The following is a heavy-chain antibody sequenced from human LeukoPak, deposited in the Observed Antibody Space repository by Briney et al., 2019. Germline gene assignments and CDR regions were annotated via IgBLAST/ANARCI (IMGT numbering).Heavy chain of an antibody. CDR3: ATGAT. J-gene: IGHJ5*02. V-gene: IGHV4-34*01. D-gene: IGHD1-26*01. Sequence: SETLSLTCAVYGGSFSGDYWSWIRQPPGKGLEWIGEINHSGSTNYNPPLKSRVTLSVDSSKNQFSLNLNSVTAADTAIYYCATGATWGQGTLVTVSS. CDR2: INHSGST. CDR1: GGSFSGDY.